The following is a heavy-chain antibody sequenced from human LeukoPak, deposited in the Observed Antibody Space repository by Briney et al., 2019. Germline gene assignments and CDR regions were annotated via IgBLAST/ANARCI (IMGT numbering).Heavy chain of an antibody. CDR2: IYIGGST. Sequence: PGGSLRLSCAASGFTFSSYGMSWVRQAPGKGREWVSVIYIGGSTYYADSLKGRFTISRDNSKHTVYLQMNSLRAEDMAIYYCARHVGISFWGQGTLVTVSS. CDR3: ARHVGISF. CDR1: GFTFSSYG. D-gene: IGHD7-27*01. V-gene: IGHV3-66*04. J-gene: IGHJ4*02.